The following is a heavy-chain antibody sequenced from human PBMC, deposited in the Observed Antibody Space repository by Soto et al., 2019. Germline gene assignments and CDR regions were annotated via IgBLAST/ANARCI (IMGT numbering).Heavy chain of an antibody. J-gene: IGHJ5*02. CDR2: IKQDGSEK. CDR3: ARGVLSSSWYGNWFDP. CDR1: GFTFSSYW. D-gene: IGHD6-13*01. Sequence: GGSLRLSCSASGFTFSSYWMSWVRQAPGKGLEWVANIKQDGSEKYYVDSVKGRFTISRDNAKNSLYLQMNSLRAEDTAVYYCARGVLSSSWYGNWFDPWGQGTLVTVSS. V-gene: IGHV3-7*03.